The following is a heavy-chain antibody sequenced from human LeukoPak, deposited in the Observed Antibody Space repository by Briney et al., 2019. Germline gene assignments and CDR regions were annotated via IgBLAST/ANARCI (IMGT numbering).Heavy chain of an antibody. CDR2: IYYSGST. CDR3: ARGGAVAPFDY. D-gene: IGHD6-19*01. V-gene: IGHV4-59*01. J-gene: IGHJ4*02. CDR1: GGSISSYY. Sequence: SETLSLTCTVSGGSISSYYWSWIRQPPGKGLEWIGYIYYSGSTNYNPSLKSRVTISVDTSKNQFSLKLSSVTAADTAVYYCARGGAVAPFDYWGQGTLVTVSS.